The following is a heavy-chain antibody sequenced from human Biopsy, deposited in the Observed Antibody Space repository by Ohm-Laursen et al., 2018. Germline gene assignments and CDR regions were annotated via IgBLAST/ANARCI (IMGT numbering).Heavy chain of an antibody. CDR1: GGDINNYY. CDR3: ASVVLGPTNDAFDL. D-gene: IGHD3-22*01. J-gene: IGHJ3*01. CDR2: IYPGGST. V-gene: IGHV4-4*07. Sequence: SETLSLTCNVSGGDINNYYWSWIRQPAGKGLEWIGRIYPGGSTNYNPSLKSQVTMSVDTSKKQLSLGLRSVTAADTAMYYCASVVLGPTNDAFDLWGQGTMVVVSS.